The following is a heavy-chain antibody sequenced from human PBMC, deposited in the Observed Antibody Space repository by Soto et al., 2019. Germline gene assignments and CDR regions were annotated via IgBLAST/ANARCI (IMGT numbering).Heavy chain of an antibody. CDR3: ARDGGLYDYSPFDY. Sequence: QVQLVQSGAEVKKPGSSVKVSCKASGGTFSSYAISWVRQAPGQGLEWMGGIIPIFGTANYAPKYQGRVTITADESTSTAYMELSSLRSEDTAVYSCARDGGLYDYSPFDYWGQGTLVTVSS. V-gene: IGHV1-69*12. CDR1: GGTFSSYA. CDR2: IIPIFGTA. J-gene: IGHJ4*02. D-gene: IGHD4-4*01.